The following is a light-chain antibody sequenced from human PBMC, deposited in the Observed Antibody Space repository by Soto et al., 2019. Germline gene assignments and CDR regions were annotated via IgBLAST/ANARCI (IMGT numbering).Light chain of an antibody. CDR2: RNN. CDR1: TSNIGSNY. J-gene: IGLJ1*01. Sequence: QSVLTQPPSASGTPGQGVTISCSGSTSNIGSNYVYWYQQLPGTAPKLLIYRNNQRPSGVPDRFSGSKSGTSASLAISGLRSDDEADYFCAPWDDSLNGFYVFGTGPKLTVL. CDR3: APWDDSLNGFYV. V-gene: IGLV1-47*01.